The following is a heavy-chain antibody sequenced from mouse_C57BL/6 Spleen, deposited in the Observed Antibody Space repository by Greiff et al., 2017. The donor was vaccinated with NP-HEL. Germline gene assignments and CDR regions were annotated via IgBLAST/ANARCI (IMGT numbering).Heavy chain of an antibody. CDR1: GYTFTEYT. CDR2: FYPGSGSI. V-gene: IGHV1-62-2*01. D-gene: IGHD3-2*02. Sequence: VQLVESGAELVKPGASVKLSCKASGYTFTEYTIHWVKQRSGQGLEWIGWFYPGSGSIKYNEKFKDTATLTAAKSSSTVYMEISRLTSEDSAVYFCARHEGSGYVWFAYWGQGTLVTVSA. J-gene: IGHJ3*01. CDR3: ARHEGSGYVWFAY.